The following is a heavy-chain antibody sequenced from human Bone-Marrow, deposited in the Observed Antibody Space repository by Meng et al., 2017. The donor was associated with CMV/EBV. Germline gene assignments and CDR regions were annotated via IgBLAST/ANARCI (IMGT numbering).Heavy chain of an antibody. CDR3: ARDYYGDYYFDY. D-gene: IGHD4-17*01. CDR1: GFTFSSYE. J-gene: IGHJ4*02. V-gene: IGHV3-48*03. CDR2: ISSSGSTI. Sequence: GGSLRLSCAASGFTFSSYEMNWVRQAPGKGLEWASYISSSGSTIYYADSVKGRFTISRDNAKNSLYLQMNSLRAEDTAVYYCARDYYGDYYFDYWGQGTLVTVSS.